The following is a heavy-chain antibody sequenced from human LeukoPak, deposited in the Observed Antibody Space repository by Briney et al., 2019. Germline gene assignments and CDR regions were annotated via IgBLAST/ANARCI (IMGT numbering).Heavy chain of an antibody. CDR3: AREITMVRGVIKAAFDY. V-gene: IGHV1-2*02. D-gene: IGHD3-10*01. J-gene: IGHJ4*02. CDR2: INPNSGGT. Sequence: GASVKVSCKASGYIFTGYYMHWVRQAPGQGLEWMGWINPNSGGTNYAQKFQGRVTITADKSTSTAYMELSSLRSEDTAVYYCAREITMVRGVIKAAFDYWGQGTLVTVSS. CDR1: GYIFTGYY.